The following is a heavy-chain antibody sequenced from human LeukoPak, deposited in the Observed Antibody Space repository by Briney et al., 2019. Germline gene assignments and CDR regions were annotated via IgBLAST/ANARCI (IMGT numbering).Heavy chain of an antibody. CDR1: GGSISSYY. CDR3: ARVLKNYYDSSGYCDY. D-gene: IGHD3-22*01. CDR2: IYYSGST. V-gene: IGHV4-59*01. J-gene: IGHJ4*02. Sequence: SSETLSLTCTVSGGSISSYYWSWIRQPPGKGLEWIGYIYYSGSTNYNPSLKSRVTISVDTSKNQFSLKLSSVTAADTAVYYCARVLKNYYDSSGYCDYWGQGTLVTVSS.